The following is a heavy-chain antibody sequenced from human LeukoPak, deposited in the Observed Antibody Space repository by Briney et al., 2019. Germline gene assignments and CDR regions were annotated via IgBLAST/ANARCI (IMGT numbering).Heavy chain of an antibody. CDR1: GFTFSDYY. D-gene: IGHD3-22*01. V-gene: IGHV3-11*01. CDR3: ARDIRPENYDTSGYYSA. J-gene: IGHJ5*02. CDR2: ISSSGSTI. Sequence: GGSLRLSCAASGFTFSDYYMSWIRQAPGKGLEWVSYISSSGSTIYYADSVKGRFTISRDNAKNSLFLQMNYLRAEDTAVYYCARDIRPENYDTSGYYSAWGQGTLVIVSS.